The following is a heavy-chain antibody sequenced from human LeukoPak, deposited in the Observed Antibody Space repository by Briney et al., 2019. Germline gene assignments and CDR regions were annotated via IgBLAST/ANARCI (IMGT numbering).Heavy chain of an antibody. J-gene: IGHJ4*02. V-gene: IGHV3-7*01. Sequence: GLALRLSCAVSGFTFSRYWMSWVRQAPGKGLDWVANIMEDGSEQYYVDSVKGRFTISRDNAKNSLYLQMSSLRAEDTAVYYCARADLDTGTWGFDYWGQGTLVTVSS. D-gene: IGHD5-18*01. CDR2: IMEDGSEQ. CDR1: GFTFSRYW. CDR3: ARADLDTGTWGFDY.